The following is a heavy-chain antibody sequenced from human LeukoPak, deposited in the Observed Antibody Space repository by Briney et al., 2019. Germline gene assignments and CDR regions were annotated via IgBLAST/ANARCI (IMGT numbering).Heavy chain of an antibody. D-gene: IGHD3-22*01. J-gene: IGHJ4*02. CDR1: GDSPTRYY. CDR3: ARAVRYYDSSGYSYYFDY. V-gene: IGHV4-59*01. CDR2: LYYSGST. Sequence: PSETLSLTCTVSGDSPTRYYWSCIWAPPRGRVGCSCHLYYSGSTNYNPSPKSRVTISVDTSKNQFSLKLSSVTAADTAVYYCARAVRYYDSSGYSYYFDYWGQGTLVTVSS.